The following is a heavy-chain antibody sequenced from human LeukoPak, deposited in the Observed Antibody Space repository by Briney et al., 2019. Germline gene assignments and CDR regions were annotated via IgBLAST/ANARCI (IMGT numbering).Heavy chain of an antibody. CDR1: GSTFSSYA. CDR2: IIPIFGTA. D-gene: IGHD6-13*01. V-gene: IGHV1-69*05. CDR3: ARDLRRGSSSWYVSGGDY. J-gene: IGHJ4*02. Sequence: GASVKVSCKASGSTFSSYAISWVRQAPGQGLEWMGGIIPIFGTANYAQKLQGRVTMTTDTSTSTAYMELRSLRSDDTAVYYCARDLRRGSSSWYVSGGDYWGQGTLVTVSS.